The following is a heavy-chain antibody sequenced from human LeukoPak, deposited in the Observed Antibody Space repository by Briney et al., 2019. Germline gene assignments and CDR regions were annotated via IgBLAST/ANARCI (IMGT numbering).Heavy chain of an antibody. D-gene: IGHD1-26*01. J-gene: IGHJ4*02. CDR2: IYYSGST. Sequence: PSETLSLTCTVSGGSISSSSYYWGWIRQPPGKGLEWIGSIYYSGSTYYNPSLKSRVTISVDTSKNQFSLKLSSVTAADTAVYYCARQEWELSPFDYWDQGTLVTVSS. CDR1: GGSISSSSYY. CDR3: ARQEWELSPFDY. V-gene: IGHV4-39*01.